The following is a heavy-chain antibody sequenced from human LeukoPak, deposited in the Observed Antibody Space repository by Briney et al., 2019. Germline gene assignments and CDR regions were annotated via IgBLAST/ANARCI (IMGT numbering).Heavy chain of an antibody. Sequence: GGSLRLSCAASGFTFSSYWMSWVRQAPGKGLEWVSNIKQDGSEKYYVDSVKGRFTISRDNAKNSLYLQMNSLRAEDTAVYYCAQLRYSSSWSPYFDYWGQGTLVTVSS. D-gene: IGHD6-13*01. J-gene: IGHJ4*02. CDR3: AQLRYSSSWSPYFDY. CDR1: GFTFSSYW. CDR2: IKQDGSEK. V-gene: IGHV3-7*01.